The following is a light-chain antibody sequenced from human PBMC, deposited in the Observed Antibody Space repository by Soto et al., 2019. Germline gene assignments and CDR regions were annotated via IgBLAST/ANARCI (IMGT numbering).Light chain of an antibody. CDR3: QQLSAYPLT. Sequence: DIQLTQSPSFLSESVGDRVTITCRASQAISTYLAWYQEKPRKAPKLLISAASILQSGVPSRFSGRGSGTQFTLTISSLQPEDFATYYCQQLSAYPLTFGGGTKVEI. J-gene: IGKJ4*01. CDR2: AAS. V-gene: IGKV1-9*01. CDR1: QAISTY.